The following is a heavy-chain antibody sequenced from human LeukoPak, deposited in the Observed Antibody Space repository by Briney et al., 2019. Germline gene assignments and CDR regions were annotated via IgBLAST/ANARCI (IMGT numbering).Heavy chain of an antibody. J-gene: IGHJ4*02. Sequence: GGSLRLSCAASGFTFSSHWMHWVRQAPGKGLEWVSGISWNSGSIGYADSVKGRFTFSRDNARNSLYLQMNSLRAEDTALYYCAKGIDSGSYYWFDYWGQGTLVTVSS. V-gene: IGHV3-9*01. CDR2: ISWNSGSI. CDR1: GFTFSSHW. D-gene: IGHD1-26*01. CDR3: AKGIDSGSYYWFDY.